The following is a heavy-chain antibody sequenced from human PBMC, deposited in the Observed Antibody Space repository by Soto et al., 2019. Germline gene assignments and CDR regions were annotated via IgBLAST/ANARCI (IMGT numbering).Heavy chain of an antibody. CDR1: GFTFSSYW. V-gene: IGHV3-74*01. Sequence: EVQLVESGGNLIQPGGSLTLSCAASGFTFSSYWMHWVRQAPGKGLVWVSRINSDGSSTSYVDSVKGRFTISRDNAKNTLYLQMNSLSVEDTAVYYCARRGQEGPGLAHWGQGTLVTVSS. J-gene: IGHJ4*02. CDR2: INSDGSST. CDR3: ARRGQEGPGLAH.